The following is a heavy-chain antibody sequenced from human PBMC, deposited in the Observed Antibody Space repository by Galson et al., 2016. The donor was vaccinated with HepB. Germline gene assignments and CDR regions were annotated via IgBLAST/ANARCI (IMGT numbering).Heavy chain of an antibody. Sequence: SLRLSCAASGFTFSNYAMSWVRQAPGKGLEWVSGTSDSGGSTYFADSVMGRFTISRDNSKNTLYLQMNSLRVDDTAVYYCAKGTTLQVHFGHFDHWGQGTLVTVSS. CDR2: TSDSGGST. V-gene: IGHV3-23*01. D-gene: IGHD1/OR15-1a*01. J-gene: IGHJ4*02. CDR1: GFTFSNYA. CDR3: AKGTTLQVHFGHFDH.